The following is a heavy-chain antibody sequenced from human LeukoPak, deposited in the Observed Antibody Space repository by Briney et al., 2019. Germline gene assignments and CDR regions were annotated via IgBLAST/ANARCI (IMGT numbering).Heavy chain of an antibody. J-gene: IGHJ4*02. Sequence: GGSLRLSCAASGFTVSSNYMSWVRQAPGKGLEWVSVIYSGGGTYYVDSVKGRFTISRDNSKNTVYLQMNSLRTEDTAVYYCGRRFADWGWIDNWGQGTLVTVSS. V-gene: IGHV3-66*02. CDR2: IYSGGGT. D-gene: IGHD7-27*01. CDR1: GFTVSSNY. CDR3: GRRFADWGWIDN.